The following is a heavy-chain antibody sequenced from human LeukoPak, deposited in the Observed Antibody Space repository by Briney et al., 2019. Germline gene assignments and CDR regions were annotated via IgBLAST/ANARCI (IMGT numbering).Heavy chain of an antibody. Sequence: SQTLSLACTVSGVSISRGSHYWSWIRQPAGKGLEWIGRIHTIGNTNYSPSLWRRVTISVDTSKNQFSLRLHSVTAADTAVYYCARDRSYYSDTGTDYWGQGALVTVSS. CDR2: IHTIGNT. J-gene: IGHJ4*02. V-gene: IGHV4-61*02. CDR3: ARDRSYYSDTGTDY. CDR1: GVSISRGSHY. D-gene: IGHD3-22*01.